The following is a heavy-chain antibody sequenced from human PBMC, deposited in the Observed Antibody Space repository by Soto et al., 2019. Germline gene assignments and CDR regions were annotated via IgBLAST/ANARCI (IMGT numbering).Heavy chain of an antibody. CDR2: IFWDGDK. D-gene: IGHD3-10*01. CDR3: AFRGNLVPTGGAFDI. J-gene: IGHJ3*02. CDR1: GFSFSTSGMA. Sequence: QITLKESGPTLVKPTQTLTLTCTLSGFSFSTSGMAVGWIRQPPGKAPECLALIFWDGDKRYSPSLKTRLTLTKDTSENQVVLTMTNMDPVDSGTYYWAFRGNLVPTGGAFDIWGRGTEVTASS. V-gene: IGHV2-5*02.